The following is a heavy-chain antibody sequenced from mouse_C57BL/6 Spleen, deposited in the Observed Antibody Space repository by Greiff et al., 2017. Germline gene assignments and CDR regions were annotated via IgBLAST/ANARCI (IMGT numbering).Heavy chain of an antibody. CDR3: AREIITTVVLDY. Sequence: SGPELVKPGASVKISCKASGYSFTDYNMNWVKQSTGKSLEWIGVIYPNYGTTSYNKKFKGKATLTVDQSSSTAYMQLNSLTSEDSAVYYCAREIITTVVLDYWGQGTTVTVSS. V-gene: IGHV1-39*01. J-gene: IGHJ2*01. D-gene: IGHD1-1*01. CDR2: IYPNYGTT. CDR1: GYSFTDYN.